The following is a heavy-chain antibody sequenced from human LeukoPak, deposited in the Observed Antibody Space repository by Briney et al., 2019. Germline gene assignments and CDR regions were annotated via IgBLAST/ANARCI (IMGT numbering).Heavy chain of an antibody. CDR3: ARDLGDYYDSSGYYDY. Sequence: ASVKVSCKASGYTFTSYAMDWVRQAPGQGLEWMGWINTNTGNPTYAQGFTGRFVFPLDTSVSTAYLQISSLKAEDTAVYYCARDLGDYYDSSGYYDYWGQGTLVTVSS. J-gene: IGHJ4*02. CDR2: INTNTGNP. V-gene: IGHV7-4-1*02. CDR1: GYTFTSYA. D-gene: IGHD3-22*01.